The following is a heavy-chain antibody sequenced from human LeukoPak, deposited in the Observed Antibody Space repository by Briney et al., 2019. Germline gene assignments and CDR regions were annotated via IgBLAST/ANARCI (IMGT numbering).Heavy chain of an antibody. CDR2: ISSSSNTI. CDR1: RFIFSKYS. V-gene: IGHV3-48*01. Sequence: GGSLRLSCAASRFIFSKYSMSWVRQIPGKGLEWLSYISSSSNTIYYAESVKGRFTIPRDNARTSLYLQMNSLRAEDTGVYYCARGSNYYDSSGYYRHLDYWGQGTLVAVS. CDR3: ARGSNYYDSSGYYRHLDY. D-gene: IGHD3-22*01. J-gene: IGHJ4*02.